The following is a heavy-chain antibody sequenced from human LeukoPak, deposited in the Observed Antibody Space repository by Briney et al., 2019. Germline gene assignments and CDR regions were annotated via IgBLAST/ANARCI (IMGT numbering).Heavy chain of an antibody. J-gene: IGHJ6*02. V-gene: IGHV3-30-3*01. D-gene: IGHD3-10*01. CDR3: ARGLHYYYYGMDV. Sequence: GSLRLSCEASGFXFSAYAMTWVRQAPGKGLGGVAVISYDGSNKYYADSVKGRFTISRDNSKNTLYLQMNSLRAEDTAVYYCARGLHYYYYGMDVWGQGTTVTVSS. CDR1: GFXFSAYA. CDR2: ISYDGSNK.